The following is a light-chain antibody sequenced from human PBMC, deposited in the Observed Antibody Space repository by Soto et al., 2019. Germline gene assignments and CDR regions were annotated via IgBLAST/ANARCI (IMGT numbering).Light chain of an antibody. Sequence: EILMRQSPATLSVCPGXRATLSCTASETNNTNLEWYQQKPGQAPSLLIFGASTRAIGIPPRFSGSGSGTEFTLTISSLQSEDFAVYYCQHYNEWPLTFGGGTKVDIK. J-gene: IGKJ4*01. CDR2: GAS. CDR1: ETNNTN. V-gene: IGKV3-15*01. CDR3: QHYNEWPLT.